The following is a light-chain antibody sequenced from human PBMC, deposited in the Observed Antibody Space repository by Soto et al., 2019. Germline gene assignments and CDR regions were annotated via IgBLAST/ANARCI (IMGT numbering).Light chain of an antibody. V-gene: IGLV2-14*01. CDR3: GGWDDSLSGPV. J-gene: IGLJ2*01. Sequence: QSALTQPASVSGSPGQSITISCSGTSSDVGFYNYVSWFQQYPGKAPKLMIFEVTNRPSGVSDRFSGSKSGTSASLAISGLRSEDEADYYCGGWDDSLSGPVFGGGTKLTVL. CDR2: EVT. CDR1: SSDVGFYNY.